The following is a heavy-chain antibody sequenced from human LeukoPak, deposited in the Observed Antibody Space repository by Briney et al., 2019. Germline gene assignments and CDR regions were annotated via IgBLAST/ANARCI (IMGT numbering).Heavy chain of an antibody. CDR3: ARVGLDCSSTSCYLNWFDP. D-gene: IGHD2-2*01. CDR2: IYSSGST. J-gene: IGHJ5*02. Sequence: SSQTLSFTCTVSGGSISSGDYYWSWIRQPPGKGLELIGYIYSSGSTYYNSSLKSRVTISVDTSKNQFSLKLSSVTAADKAVYYCARVGLDCSSTSCYLNWFDPWGQGTLVTVSP. CDR1: GGSISSGDYY. V-gene: IGHV4-30-4*08.